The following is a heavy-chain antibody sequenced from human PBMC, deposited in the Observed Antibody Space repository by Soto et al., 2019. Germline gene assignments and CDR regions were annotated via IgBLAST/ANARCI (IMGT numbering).Heavy chain of an antibody. CDR3: AMGGDYYDSSGYPQGFDY. J-gene: IGHJ4*02. D-gene: IGHD3-22*01. CDR2: IYYSGST. CDR1: GGSISSGGYY. V-gene: IGHV4-31*03. Sequence: SETLSLTCTVSGGSISSGGYYWSWIRQHPGKGLEWIGYIYYSGSTYYNPSLKSRVTISVDTPKNQFSLKLSSVTAADTAVYYCAMGGDYYDSSGYPQGFDYWGQGTLVTVSS.